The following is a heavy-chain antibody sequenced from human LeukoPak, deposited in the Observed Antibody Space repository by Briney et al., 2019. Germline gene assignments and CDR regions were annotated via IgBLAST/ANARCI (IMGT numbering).Heavy chain of an antibody. J-gene: IGHJ4*02. CDR3: ARDYGTGYYPMN. CDR1: GGSISSGDYY. D-gene: IGHD3-10*01. CDR2: IYYSGTT. V-gene: IGHV4-30-4*01. Sequence: SETLSLTCTVSGGSISSGDYYWSWLRQPQGKGLGWVGYIYYSGTTYYNPSLKGRGTISVDRSKNQFSLRLSSVTAADTAVYYCARDYGTGYYPMNWGQGTLVTVSS.